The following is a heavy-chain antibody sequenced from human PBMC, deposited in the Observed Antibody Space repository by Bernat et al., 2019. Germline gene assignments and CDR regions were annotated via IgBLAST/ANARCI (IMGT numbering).Heavy chain of an antibody. V-gene: IGHV3-30-3*01. D-gene: IGHD3-22*01. Sequence: QVQLVESGGGVVQPGRSLRLPCAASGFTFSSYAMHWVRQAPGKGLEWVAVISYDGSNKYYADSVKGRFTISRDNSKNTLYLQMNSLRAEDTAVYYCASRVVVITIKNAFDIWGQGTMVTVSS. CDR1: GFTFSSYA. CDR3: ASRVVVITIKNAFDI. J-gene: IGHJ3*02. CDR2: ISYDGSNK.